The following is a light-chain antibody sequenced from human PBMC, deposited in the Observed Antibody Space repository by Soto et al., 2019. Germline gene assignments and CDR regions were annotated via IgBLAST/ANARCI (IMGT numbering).Light chain of an antibody. Sequence: DIPMTQSPSSLSASVGDRVTITCRASQSMSSYLNWYQQKPGKATTLLLYAASSLQSGVPSKLSGSGYGTDFPLTIISLQPDDFATYYCQQSYSSPCTFGPETKVDIK. CDR3: QQSYSSPCT. V-gene: IGKV1-39*01. J-gene: IGKJ3*01. CDR1: QSMSSY. CDR2: AAS.